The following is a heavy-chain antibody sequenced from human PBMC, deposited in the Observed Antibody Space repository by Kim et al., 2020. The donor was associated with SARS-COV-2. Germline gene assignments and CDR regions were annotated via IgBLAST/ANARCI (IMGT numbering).Heavy chain of an antibody. J-gene: IGHJ4*02. D-gene: IGHD6-13*01. CDR3: ARGVAAAGVNRNRFDY. V-gene: IGHV1-18*01. Sequence: ASVKVSCKASGYTFTSYGISWVRQASGQGLEWMGWISAYNGNTNYAQKLQGRVTMTTDTSTSTAYMELRSLRSDDTAVYDCARGVAAAGVNRNRFDYWGQGTLVTISS. CDR1: GYTFTSYG. CDR2: ISAYNGNT.